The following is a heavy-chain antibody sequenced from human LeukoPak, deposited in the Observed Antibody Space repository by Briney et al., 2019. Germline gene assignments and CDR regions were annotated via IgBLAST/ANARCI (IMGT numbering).Heavy chain of an antibody. J-gene: IGHJ3*02. CDR1: GYTFTSNY. CDR2: ISPSGGST. Sequence: ASVKVSCKAFGYTFTSNYMHWVRQAPGQGPEWMGVISPSGGSTTYAQKFQGRVTMTRNTSISTAYMELSSLRSEDTAVYYCARADSITMIVVVIRTDAFDIWGQGTMVTVSS. CDR3: ARADSITMIVVVIRTDAFDI. D-gene: IGHD3-22*01. V-gene: IGHV1-46*01.